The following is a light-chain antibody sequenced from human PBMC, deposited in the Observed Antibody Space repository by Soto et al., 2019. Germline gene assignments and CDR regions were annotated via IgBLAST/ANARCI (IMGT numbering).Light chain of an antibody. J-gene: IGKJ1*01. CDR3: QQYNSHWT. Sequence: DIQMTHSPSTLSASVGDRVTITCRASQSISSWLAWYQQKPGKAPKLLIYKASSLESGVPSRFSGSGSGTEFTLTISSLQPDDFATYYCQQYNSHWTFGQGTKVDIK. CDR2: KAS. CDR1: QSISSW. V-gene: IGKV1-5*03.